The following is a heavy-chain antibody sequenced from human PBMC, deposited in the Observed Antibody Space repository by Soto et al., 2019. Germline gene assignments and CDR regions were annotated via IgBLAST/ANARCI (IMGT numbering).Heavy chain of an antibody. CDR1: GGSISSGGYY. CDR3: ARSRHHIYSNYRYYFDY. Sequence: SETLSLTCTVSGGSISSGGYYWSWIRQHPGKGLEWIGYIYYSGSTYYNPSLKSRVTISVDTSKNQFSLKLSSVTAADTAVYYCARSRHHIYSNYRYYFDYWGQGTLVTVSS. J-gene: IGHJ4*02. V-gene: IGHV4-31*03. CDR2: IYYSGST. D-gene: IGHD4-4*01.